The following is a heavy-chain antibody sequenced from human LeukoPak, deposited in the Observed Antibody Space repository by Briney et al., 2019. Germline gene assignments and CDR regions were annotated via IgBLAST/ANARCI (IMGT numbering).Heavy chain of an antibody. CDR1: GFTVSSNY. V-gene: IGHV3-66*01. CDR2: IYSGGDT. D-gene: IGHD2-2*01. J-gene: IGHJ4*02. CDR3: ARDGRPSCSSRYCYHGD. Sequence: GGSLRLSCAASGFTVSSNYMSWGRQAPGKGLEWVSVIYSGGDTYYADSVKGRFTISRENSKNTLYLQMNSLRAEDTAVYFCARDGRPSCSSRYCYHGDWGQGTLVTVSS.